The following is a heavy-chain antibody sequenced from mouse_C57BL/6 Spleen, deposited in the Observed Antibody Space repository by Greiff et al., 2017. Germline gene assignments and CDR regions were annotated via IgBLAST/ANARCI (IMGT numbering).Heavy chain of an antibody. J-gene: IGHJ4*01. V-gene: IGHV1-20*01. CDR1: GYSFTGYF. Sequence: VQLQQSGPELVKPGDSVKISCKASGYSFTGYFMNWVMQSHGKSLEWIGRINPYNGDTFYNQKFKGKATVTVDKSSSTAHMELRSLTSEDSAVYYGARGGDYYGSRGAMDYWGQGTSVTVSS. CDR3: ARGGDYYGSRGAMDY. D-gene: IGHD1-1*01. CDR2: INPYNGDT.